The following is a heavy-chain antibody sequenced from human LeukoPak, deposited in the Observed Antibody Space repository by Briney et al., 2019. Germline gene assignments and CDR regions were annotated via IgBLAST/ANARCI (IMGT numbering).Heavy chain of an antibody. CDR1: GFTFKSHS. J-gene: IGHJ4*02. CDR3: ARTYYDFWSGYYSHEGNPFDY. V-gene: IGHV3-48*01. D-gene: IGHD3-3*01. CDR2: ISSSSSTI. Sequence: GGSLRLSCAASGFTFKSHSMNWVRQAPGKGLEWVSDISSSSSTIYYADSVKGRFTISRDNAKNSLYLEMNSLRAEDTAVYYCARTYYDFWSGYYSHEGNPFDYWGQGTLVTVSS.